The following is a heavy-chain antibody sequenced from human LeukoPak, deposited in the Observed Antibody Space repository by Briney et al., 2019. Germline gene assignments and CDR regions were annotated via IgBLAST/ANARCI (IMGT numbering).Heavy chain of an antibody. Sequence: GGSLRLSCAASGFTFSSYGMHWVRQAPGKGLEWVAVISYDGSNKYYADSVKGRFTISRDNSKNTLYLQMNSLRAEDTAVYYCAKGTYYYDSSGYYPWGQGTLVTVSS. CDR3: AKGTYYYDSSGYYP. V-gene: IGHV3-30*18. J-gene: IGHJ5*02. D-gene: IGHD3-22*01. CDR2: ISYDGSNK. CDR1: GFTFSSYG.